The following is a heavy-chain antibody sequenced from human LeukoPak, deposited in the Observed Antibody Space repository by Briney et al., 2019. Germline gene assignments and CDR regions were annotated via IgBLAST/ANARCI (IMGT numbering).Heavy chain of an antibody. CDR1: GFSVSGTH. J-gene: IGHJ4*02. CDR3: AKDEATSGGGLAS. V-gene: IGHV3-53*01. D-gene: IGHD3-16*01. CDR2: MYTGGTT. Sequence: PGGSLRLSCAASGFSVSGTHMSWVRQAPGKGLEWVSAMYTGGTTYYADSVQGRFTIYRDNSKNTLYLQMNSLRAEDTDVYYCAKDEATSGGGLASWGQGTLVSVSS.